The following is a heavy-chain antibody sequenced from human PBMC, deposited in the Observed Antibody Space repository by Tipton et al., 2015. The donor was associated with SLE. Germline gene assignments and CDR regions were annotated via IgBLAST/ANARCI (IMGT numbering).Heavy chain of an antibody. D-gene: IGHD6-13*01. Sequence: TLSLTCTVSGGYISSYYWSWIRQPPGKGLEWIGYSYYSGSTNYNPSLKSRVTISVDTSKNQFSLKLSSVTAADTAVYYCARGGGSWPYYFDYWGQGTLVTVSS. CDR3: ARGGGSWPYYFDY. CDR1: GGYISSYY. V-gene: IGHV4-59*01. CDR2: SYYSGST. J-gene: IGHJ4*02.